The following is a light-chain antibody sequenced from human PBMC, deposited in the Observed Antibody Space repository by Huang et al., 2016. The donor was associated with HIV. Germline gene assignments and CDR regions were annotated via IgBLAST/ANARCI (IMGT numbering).Light chain of an antibody. CDR2: DAS. CDR1: QDISNY. CDR3: QQYDNLPR. Sequence: DIQMTQSPSSLSASVGDRVTITCQASQDISNYLNWYQQKPGKAPKLLIYDASNLETGVPSRCSGSGSGTDFTFTISSLQPEDIATYYCQQYDNLPRFGGGTKVEIK. J-gene: IGKJ4*01. V-gene: IGKV1-33*01.